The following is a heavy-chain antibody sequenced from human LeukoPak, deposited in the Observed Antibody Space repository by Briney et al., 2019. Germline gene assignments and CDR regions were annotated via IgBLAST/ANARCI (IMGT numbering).Heavy chain of an antibody. CDR3: AREAFNYGDHYFDY. Sequence: GGSLRLSCAASGFTLSSYWMHWVRQAPGKGLVWVSRMNSDGSSTTYADSVKGRFTISRDNAKNALYLQISSLRAEDTAVYHCAREAFNYGDHYFDYWGQGTLVTVSS. CDR2: MNSDGSST. D-gene: IGHD4-17*01. V-gene: IGHV3-74*01. CDR1: GFTLSSYW. J-gene: IGHJ4*02.